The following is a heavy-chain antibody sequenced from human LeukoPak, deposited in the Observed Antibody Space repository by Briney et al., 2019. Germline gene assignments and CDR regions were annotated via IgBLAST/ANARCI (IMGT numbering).Heavy chain of an antibody. Sequence: SGTLSLTCAVSGVSLNNYYWSWIRQPPGKGLEWIGEIQQSTRSNYNPSLKSRVTISADTSKNHLFLKLTSVTAADTAVYYCARGYSRVLIDYWGQGTLVTVSS. D-gene: IGHD4-11*01. CDR3: ARGYSRVLIDY. CDR1: GVSLNNYY. J-gene: IGHJ4*02. V-gene: IGHV4-34*01. CDR2: IQQSTRS.